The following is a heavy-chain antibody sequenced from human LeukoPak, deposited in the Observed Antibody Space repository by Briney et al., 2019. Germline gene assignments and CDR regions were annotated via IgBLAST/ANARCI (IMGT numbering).Heavy chain of an antibody. V-gene: IGHV1-69*06. J-gene: IGHJ4*02. Sequence: EASVKVSCKASGGTFSSYAISWVRQAPGQGLEWMGGIIPIFGTANYAQKFQGRVTITADKSTSTAYMELSSLRSEDTAVYYCARVTGTAHFDYWGQGTLVTVSS. CDR3: ARVTGTAHFDY. D-gene: IGHD1-1*01. CDR2: IIPIFGTA. CDR1: GGTFSSYA.